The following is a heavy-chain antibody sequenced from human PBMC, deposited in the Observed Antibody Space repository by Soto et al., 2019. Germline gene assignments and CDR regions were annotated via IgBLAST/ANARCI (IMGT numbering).Heavy chain of an antibody. CDR3: ARDWPDGEDYYDSSGNKFYGMDV. J-gene: IGHJ6*02. V-gene: IGHV3-48*01. Sequence: GGSLRLSCAASGFTFSSYSMNWVRQAPGKGLEWVSYISSSSSTIYYADSVKGRFTISRDNAKNSLYLQMNSLRAEDTAVYYCARDWPDGEDYYDSSGNKFYGMDVWGQGTTVTVSS. CDR2: ISSSSSTI. CDR1: GFTFSSYS. D-gene: IGHD3-22*01.